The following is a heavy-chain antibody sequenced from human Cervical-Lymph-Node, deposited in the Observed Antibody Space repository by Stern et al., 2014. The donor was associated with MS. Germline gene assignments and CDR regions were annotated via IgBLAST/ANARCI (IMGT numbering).Heavy chain of an antibody. CDR1: GGTFSTYT. J-gene: IGHJ3*02. CDR3: ARSGGDYKVEDAFDI. Sequence: QMQLVQSGTEVKTPGSSVKVSCKASGGTFSTYTISWVRQAPGQGLEWMGRITPFLGVANYAQKFQGRATITADKSTSTTIVYMYMSNLTSEDTALYYCARSGGDYKVEDAFDIWGQGTVVSVSS. V-gene: IGHV1-69*09. D-gene: IGHD4-17*01. CDR2: ITPFLGVA.